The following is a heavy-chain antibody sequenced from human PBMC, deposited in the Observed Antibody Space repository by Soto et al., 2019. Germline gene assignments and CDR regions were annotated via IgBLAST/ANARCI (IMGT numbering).Heavy chain of an antibody. CDR2: IYHSGTT. CDR1: GGSISSRNW. V-gene: IGHV4-4*02. Sequence: KPSKTLSLTCAVAGGSISSRNWWTWVRQPPGKGLEWIVEIYHSGTTNYNPSLKSRVTISGDRSKNQFSLSLSSVTAADTAVYYCAVPAAGDFDYWGQGTLVTGSS. CDR3: AVPAAGDFDY. J-gene: IGHJ4*02. D-gene: IGHD6-13*01.